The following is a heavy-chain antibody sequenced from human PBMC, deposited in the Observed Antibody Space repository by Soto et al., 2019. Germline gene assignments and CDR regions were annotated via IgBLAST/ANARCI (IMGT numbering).Heavy chain of an antibody. CDR1: GFTFSSYS. CDR3: ARGQEPYYYYGMDV. V-gene: IGHV3-48*02. Sequence: GGSLRLSCAASGFTFSSYSMNWVRQAPGKGLEWVSYISSSSSTIYYADSVKGRFTISRDNAKNSLYLQMNSLRDEDTAVYYCARGQEPYYYYGMDVWGQGTTVTVSS. CDR2: ISSSSSTI. J-gene: IGHJ6*02.